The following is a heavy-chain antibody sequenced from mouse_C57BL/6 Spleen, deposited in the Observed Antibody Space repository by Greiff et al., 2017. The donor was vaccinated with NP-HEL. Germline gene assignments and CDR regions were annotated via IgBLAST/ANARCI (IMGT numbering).Heavy chain of an antibody. J-gene: IGHJ2*01. Sequence: QVHVKQPGTELVKPGASVKLSCKASGYTFTSYWMHWVKQRPGQGLEWIGNINPSNGGTNYNEKFKSKATLTVDKSSSTAYMQLSSLTSEDSAVYYCARPAYYSNGGYYFDYWGQGTTLTVSS. CDR3: ARPAYYSNGGYYFDY. D-gene: IGHD2-5*01. CDR1: GYTFTSYW. CDR2: INPSNGGT. V-gene: IGHV1-53*01.